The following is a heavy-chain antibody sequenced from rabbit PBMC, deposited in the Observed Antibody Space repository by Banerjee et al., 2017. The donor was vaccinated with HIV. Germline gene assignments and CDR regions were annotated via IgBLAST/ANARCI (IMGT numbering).Heavy chain of an antibody. CDR3: ARGSATMTMVITGYYFNL. Sequence: QEQLVESGGGLVQPEGSLKLSCTASGFSFSNKAVMCWVRQAPGKGLEWIACIYAGSFDSTAYASWAKGRFTISRTSSTTVTLQVTSLTAADTATYFCARGSATMTMVITGYYFNLWGQGTLVTVS. CDR2: IYAGSFDST. CDR1: GFSFSNKAV. V-gene: IGHV1S45*01. J-gene: IGHJ4*01. D-gene: IGHD2-1*01.